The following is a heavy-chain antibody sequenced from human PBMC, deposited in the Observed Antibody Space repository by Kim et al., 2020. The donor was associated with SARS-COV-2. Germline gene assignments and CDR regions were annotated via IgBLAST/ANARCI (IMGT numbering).Heavy chain of an antibody. D-gene: IGHD3-3*01. Sequence: VKGRFTISRDNAKNSLYLQMNSLRAEDTAVYYCARDLDEAVFIYFGTFDIWGQGTMVTVSS. V-gene: IGHV3-21*01. J-gene: IGHJ3*02. CDR3: ARDLDEAVFIYFGTFDI.